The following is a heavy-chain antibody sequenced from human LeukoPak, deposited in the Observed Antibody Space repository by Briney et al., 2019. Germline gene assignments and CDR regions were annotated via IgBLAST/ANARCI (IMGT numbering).Heavy chain of an antibody. CDR1: GYSFTSYW. D-gene: IGHD5-24*01. V-gene: IGHV5-51*01. Sequence: GESLKISCKGSGYSFTSYWIGWVRQMPGKGLEWMGIIYPGDSDTRYSPSFQGQVTISADKSTSTAYLQWSSLKASDTAMYYCARQIMATRDYYYYYGVDVWGQGTTVTVSS. CDR3: ARQIMATRDYYYYYGVDV. J-gene: IGHJ6*02. CDR2: IYPGDSDT.